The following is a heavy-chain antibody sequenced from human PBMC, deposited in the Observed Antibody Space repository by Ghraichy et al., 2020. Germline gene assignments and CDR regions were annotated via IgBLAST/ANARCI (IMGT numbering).Heavy chain of an antibody. Sequence: SGPTLVKPTQTLTLTCTFSGFSLSTSGVGVGWIRQPPGKALEWLALIYWDDDKRYSPSLKSKLTITKDTSKNQVVLTMTNMDPVDTATYYCASSGKQGDIVVVYFDYWGQGTLVTVSS. D-gene: IGHD2-2*01. CDR3: ASSGKQGDIVVVYFDY. CDR1: GFSLSTSGVG. CDR2: IYWDDDK. J-gene: IGHJ4*02. V-gene: IGHV2-5*02.